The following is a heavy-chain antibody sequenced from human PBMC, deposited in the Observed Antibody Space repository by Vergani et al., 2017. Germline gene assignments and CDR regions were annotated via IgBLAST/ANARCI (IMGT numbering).Heavy chain of an antibody. D-gene: IGHD3-16*02. Sequence: QVQLQESGPGLVKPSQTLSLTCSVSGGAVNSGSNFWTWIRQPAGKGLEWIGRTSTDGSTNYNPSLKSRVTVSVDTSKTQISLRLTSVTAEDTAVYYCARGTVVTSWDGYRFHYMDVWGKGTTVTVSS. CDR3: ARGTVVTSWDGYRFHYMDV. J-gene: IGHJ6*03. CDR1: GGAVNSGSNF. V-gene: IGHV4-61*02. CDR2: TSTDGST.